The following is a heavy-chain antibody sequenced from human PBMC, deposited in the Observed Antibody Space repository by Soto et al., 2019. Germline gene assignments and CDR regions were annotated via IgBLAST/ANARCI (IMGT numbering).Heavy chain of an antibody. D-gene: IGHD2-15*01. CDR1: GFTFSSYA. J-gene: IGHJ4*02. Sequence: QVQLVESGGGVVQPGRSLRLSCAASGFTFSSYAMHWVRQAPGKGLEWVAVISYDGSNKYYADSVKGRFTISRDNSKNTLYLQMNSLRAEDTAVYYCARDEERRDIVVVVAATLDYWGQGTLVPVSS. CDR2: ISYDGSNK. V-gene: IGHV3-30-3*01. CDR3: ARDEERRDIVVVVAATLDY.